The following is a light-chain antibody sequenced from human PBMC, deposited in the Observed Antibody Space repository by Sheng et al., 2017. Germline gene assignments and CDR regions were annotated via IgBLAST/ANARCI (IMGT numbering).Light chain of an antibody. CDR1: QSISSN. Sequence: EMVLTQSPATLSVSPGERATLSCRASQSISSNLAWYQQKPGQAPRLLIYGASTRATGIPARFSGSGSGTEFTLTISSLQPEDFATYYCQQANSLPPTFGPGTKVDIK. CDR3: QQANSLPPT. J-gene: IGKJ3*01. V-gene: IGKV3-15*01. CDR2: GAS.